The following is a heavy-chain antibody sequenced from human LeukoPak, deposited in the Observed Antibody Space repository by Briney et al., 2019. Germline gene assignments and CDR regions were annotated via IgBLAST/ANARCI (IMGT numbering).Heavy chain of an antibody. D-gene: IGHD3-22*01. CDR3: ARGSWYSYDTSGYFSRFDP. J-gene: IGHJ5*02. CDR1: GGSISNYC. CDR2: IYTRENT. Sequence: SETLSLTCTVSGGSISNYCWNWIRQPAGKGLEWIGRIYTRENTNYNPSLKSRVTMSEDTSKNQFSLKLSSVTAADAAVYFCARGSWYSYDTSGYFSRFDPWGQGTLVTVSS. V-gene: IGHV4-4*07.